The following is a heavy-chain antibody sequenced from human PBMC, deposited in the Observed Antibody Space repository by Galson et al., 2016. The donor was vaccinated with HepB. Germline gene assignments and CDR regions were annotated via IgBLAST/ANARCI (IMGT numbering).Heavy chain of an antibody. V-gene: IGHV1-24*01. D-gene: IGHD2-15*01. CDR2: FHPEDGGM. Sequence: SVKVSCKVSGDSLTEFSMYWVRQAPGKGLEWMGGFHPEDGGMMYAQKFQGRVTMTEDTPTETAYMELRSLRSEDTAVYYCAAARAYQLLPTDSWGQGTLVPVSS. CDR1: GDSLTEFS. J-gene: IGHJ5*01. CDR3: AAARAYQLLPTDS.